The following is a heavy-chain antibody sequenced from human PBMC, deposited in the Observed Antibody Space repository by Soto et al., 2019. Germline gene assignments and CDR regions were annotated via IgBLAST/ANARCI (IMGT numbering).Heavy chain of an antibody. CDR3: AREWIVGNSRGYYFDY. V-gene: IGHV1-69*01. CDR2: IIPIFGTA. J-gene: IGHJ4*02. CDR1: GGTFSSYA. D-gene: IGHD2-15*01. Sequence: QVQLVQSGAEVKKPGSPVKVSCKASGGTFSSYAISWVRQAPGQGLEWMGGIIPIFGTANYAQKFQGRVTITADESTSTAYMELSSLRSEDTAVYYCAREWIVGNSRGYYFDYWGQGTLVTVSS.